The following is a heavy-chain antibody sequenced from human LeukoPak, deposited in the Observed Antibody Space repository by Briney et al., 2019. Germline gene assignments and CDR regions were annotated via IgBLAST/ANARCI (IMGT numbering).Heavy chain of an antibody. CDR1: GGSFSGYY. CDR2: INHSGST. CDR3: ARRRDGYNWDYFDY. D-gene: IGHD5-24*01. V-gene: IGHV4-34*01. Sequence: SETLSLTCAVYGGSFSGYYWSWIRQPPGKGLEWIGEINHSGSTNYSPSLKSRVTISVDTSKNQFSLKLSSVTAADTAVYYCARRRDGYNWDYFDYWGQGTLVTVSS. J-gene: IGHJ4*02.